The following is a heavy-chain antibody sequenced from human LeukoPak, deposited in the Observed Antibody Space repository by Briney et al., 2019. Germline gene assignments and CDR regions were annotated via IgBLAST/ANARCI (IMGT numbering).Heavy chain of an antibody. Sequence: SETLSLTCVVSGYTISSDYHWGWIRQPPGKGLEWIGSIYHSGSTYYNPSLKSRVTISVDTSKNQFSLKLSSVTAADTAVYYCARCANNYFWDYWGQGTLVTVSS. CDR2: IYHSGST. V-gene: IGHV4-38-2*01. CDR3: ARCANNYFWDY. D-gene: IGHD3-3*01. J-gene: IGHJ4*02. CDR1: GYTISSDYH.